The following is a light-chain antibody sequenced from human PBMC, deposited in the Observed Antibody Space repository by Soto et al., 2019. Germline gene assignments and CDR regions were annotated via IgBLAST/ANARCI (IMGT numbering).Light chain of an antibody. V-gene: IGLV2-8*01. CDR3: SAYAGSPYLYV. J-gene: IGLJ1*01. CDR2: EVS. CDR1: SFDVGGYNY. Sequence: QSVLTQTPSASGSPGQSVTISCTGTSFDVGGYNYVYWYQQHPGKAPQDLRYEVSKRPSGVPDRFSGSKSGNTASLTVSGLQAEDEADYFCSAYAGSPYLYVFGSGTKVTVL.